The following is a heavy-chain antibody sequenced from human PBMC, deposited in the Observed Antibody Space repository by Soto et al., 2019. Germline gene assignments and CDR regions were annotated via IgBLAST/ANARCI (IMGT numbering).Heavy chain of an antibody. D-gene: IGHD7-27*01. CDR3: ARDPKTSGGQHWAFNYFDS. CDR2: ISYDGTNK. V-gene: IGHV3-30-3*01. J-gene: IGHJ4*02. CDR1: GFSFSISP. Sequence: QVQLVESGGGVVQPGRSLRLSCAASGFSFSISPMHWVRQAPGKGPERVALISYDGTNKFYADSVKGRLTISRDNSKSTLYLQVDSLRPEDAAVYYCARDPKTSGGQHWAFNYFDSWGQGTLVTVSS.